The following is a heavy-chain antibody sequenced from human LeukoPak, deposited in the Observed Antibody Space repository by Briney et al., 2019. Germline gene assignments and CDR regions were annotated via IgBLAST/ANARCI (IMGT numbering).Heavy chain of an antibody. CDR1: EYTFTGYY. Sequence: ASVKVSCKASEYTFTGYYIHWVRQAPGQGLEWMGWINPNSGGTNYAQKFQGRVTMTRDTSISTAYMELSRLRSDDTAVYYCARDAIAAAGTQLPYYYYMDVWGKGTTVTISS. J-gene: IGHJ6*03. D-gene: IGHD6-13*01. CDR3: ARDAIAAAGTQLPYYYYMDV. CDR2: INPNSGGT. V-gene: IGHV1-2*02.